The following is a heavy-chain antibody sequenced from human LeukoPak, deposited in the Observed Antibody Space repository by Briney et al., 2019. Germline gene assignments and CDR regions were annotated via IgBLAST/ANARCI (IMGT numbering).Heavy chain of an antibody. V-gene: IGHV4-39*01. J-gene: IGHJ3*02. CDR1: GFTFSTYS. CDR2: IYYSGST. D-gene: IGHD5-12*01. CDR3: ARQVATMEAFDI. Sequence: GSLRLSCAASGFTFSTYSMDWVRQAPGKGLEWIGIIYYSGSTYSNPSLKSRVTISVGTSKSQFSLKLSSVTAADTAVYYCARQVATMEAFDIWGQGTMVTVSS.